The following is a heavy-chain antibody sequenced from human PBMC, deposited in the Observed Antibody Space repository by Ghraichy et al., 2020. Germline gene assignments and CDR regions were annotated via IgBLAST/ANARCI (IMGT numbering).Heavy chain of an antibody. V-gene: IGHV4-59*01. CDR1: GGSISSYY. D-gene: IGHD6-13*01. Sequence: SETLSLTCTVSGGSISSYYWSWIRQPPGKGLEWIGYIYYSGSTNYNPSLKSRVTISVDTSKNQFSLKLSSVTAADTAVYYCARMGIAAAGLPPYYGMDVWGQGTTVTVSS. J-gene: IGHJ6*02. CDR3: ARMGIAAAGLPPYYGMDV. CDR2: IYYSGST.